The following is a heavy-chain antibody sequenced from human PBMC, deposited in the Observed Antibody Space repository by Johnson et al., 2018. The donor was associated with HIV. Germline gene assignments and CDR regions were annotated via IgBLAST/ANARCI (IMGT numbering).Heavy chain of an antibody. CDR1: GFSFSSYA. CDR3: AREGPAAYIWAFDI. V-gene: IGHV3-33*08. Sequence: QVQLVESGGGVVQPGRSLRLSCAASGFSFSSYAMHWVRQAPGKGLEWVSFKRYDGSNKYYADSVKGRFTISRDNSKNTLYLQMNSLRAEDTAVYYCAREGPAAYIWAFDIWGQGIMVTVSS. J-gene: IGHJ3*02. D-gene: IGHD2-2*01. CDR2: KRYDGSNK.